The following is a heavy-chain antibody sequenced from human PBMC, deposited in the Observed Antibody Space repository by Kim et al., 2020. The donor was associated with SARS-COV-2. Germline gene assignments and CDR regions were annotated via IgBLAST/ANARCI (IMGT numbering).Heavy chain of an antibody. CDR1: GYTFTSYD. Sequence: ASVKVSCKASGYTFTSYDINWVRQATGQGLEWMGWMNPKSGNTGYAQKLQGRVTMTRDTSISTAYMELSSLRSEDTGVYYCARGRPYGSGRYYHPYGMDVWGQGTAVTVSS. CDR3: ARGRPYGSGRYYHPYGMDV. V-gene: IGHV1-8*01. J-gene: IGHJ6*02. D-gene: IGHD3-10*01. CDR2: MNPKSGNT.